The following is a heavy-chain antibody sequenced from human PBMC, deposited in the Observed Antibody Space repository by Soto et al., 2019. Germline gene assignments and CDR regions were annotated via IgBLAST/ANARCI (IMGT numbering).Heavy chain of an antibody. V-gene: IGHV4-59*01. CDR3: ARAGWSNSWYFDY. CDR2: IFYSGIT. J-gene: IGHJ4*02. D-gene: IGHD6-13*01. Sequence: QVPLQESGPGLVKPSGTLSLTCTVSDGSISGYYWSWIRQPPGKGLEWIGYIFYSGITNYNPSLKSRVTISVDTSKNQFSLNLSSVTAADTAVYYCARAGWSNSWYFDYWGQGSLVTVSS. CDR1: DGSISGYY.